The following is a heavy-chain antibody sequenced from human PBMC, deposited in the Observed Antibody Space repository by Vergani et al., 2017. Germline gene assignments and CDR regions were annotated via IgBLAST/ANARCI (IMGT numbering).Heavy chain of an antibody. CDR2: INSLTNNI. CDR1: GFSVSSYT. Sequence: EVQLVESGGGLVRPGESLRLSCAASGFSVSSYTMHWVRQTPGKGRECVSSINSLTNNIYYADSVKGRFTISRDKAKNSLFLQMNSLRAGDTAVYYCVGVLGYGSGYYHYDDPYGMDVWGRGTTVTVSS. J-gene: IGHJ6*02. D-gene: IGHD3-10*01. V-gene: IGHV3-21*01. CDR3: VGVLGYGSGYYHYDDPYGMDV.